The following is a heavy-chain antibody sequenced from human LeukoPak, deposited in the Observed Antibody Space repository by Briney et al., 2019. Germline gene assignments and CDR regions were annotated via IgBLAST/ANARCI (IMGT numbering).Heavy chain of an antibody. V-gene: IGHV4-59*01. CDR3: ARVRSGYDYSFDY. CDR2: IYYSGST. D-gene: IGHD5-12*01. J-gene: IGHJ4*02. Sequence: PSETLSLTCTVSGGSISSYYWSWIRQPPGKGLEWIGYIYYSGSTNYNPSLKSRVTISVDTSKHQFSLKLSSVTAADTAVYYCARVRSGYDYSFDYWGQGTLVTVSS. CDR1: GGSISSYY.